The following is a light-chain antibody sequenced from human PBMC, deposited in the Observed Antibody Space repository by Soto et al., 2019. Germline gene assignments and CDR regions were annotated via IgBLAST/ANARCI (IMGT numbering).Light chain of an antibody. J-gene: IGLJ1*01. V-gene: IGLV1-44*01. CDR3: AAWDDSLNGSYV. CDR1: SSNVGSNT. CDR2: SNN. Sequence: QSVLTQPPSLSGTPGQRVTVSCSGGSSNVGSNTVNWYQQLPGTAPKLLIYSNNQRPSGVPDRFSGSKSGTSASLAISGLQSEDEADYYCAAWDDSLNGSYVFGTGTKLTVL.